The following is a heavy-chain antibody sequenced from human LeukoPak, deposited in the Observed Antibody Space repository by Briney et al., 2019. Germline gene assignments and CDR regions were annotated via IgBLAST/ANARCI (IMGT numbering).Heavy chain of an antibody. V-gene: IGHV3-30*02. Sequence: GGSLRLSCAASGFTFSSYGMHWVRQAPGKGLEWVAFIRYDGSNKYYADSVKGRFTISRDNSKNTLYLQMNSLRAEDTAVYYCAKALQGDQSSSWAAAGALFGYWGQGTLVTVSS. D-gene: IGHD6-13*01. J-gene: IGHJ4*02. CDR2: IRYDGSNK. CDR1: GFTFSSYG. CDR3: AKALQGDQSSSWAAAGALFGY.